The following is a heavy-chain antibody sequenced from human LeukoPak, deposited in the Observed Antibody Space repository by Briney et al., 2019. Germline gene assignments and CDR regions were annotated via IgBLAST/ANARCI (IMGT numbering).Heavy chain of an antibody. J-gene: IGHJ4*02. CDR2: ISGSGGST. D-gene: IGHD6-19*01. V-gene: IGHV3-23*01. Sequence: GGSLRLSCAASKFTFSAYAMSWVRQAPGKGLEWVSAISGSGGSTYYADSVKGRFTISRDNSKNTLYLQMNSLRAEDTAVYYCAKEVLSRYSSGWSDYWGQGTLVTVSS. CDR3: AKEVLSRYSSGWSDY. CDR1: KFTFSAYA.